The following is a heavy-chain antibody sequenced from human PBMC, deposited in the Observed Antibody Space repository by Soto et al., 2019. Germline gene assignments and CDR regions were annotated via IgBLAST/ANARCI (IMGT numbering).Heavy chain of an antibody. V-gene: IGHV3-23*01. Sequence: EVQLLESGGGLVQPGGSLRLSCAASGFTFSSYATSWVRQAPGKGLEWVSAISASGGSTYYADSVKGRFTISRDNSKNTLYLQMNSLRAEDTAVYYCAKELERYYYDSSGSRYYFDYWGQGTLVTVSS. CDR2: ISASGGST. CDR3: AKELERYYYDSSGSRYYFDY. CDR1: GFTFSSYA. D-gene: IGHD3-22*01. J-gene: IGHJ4*02.